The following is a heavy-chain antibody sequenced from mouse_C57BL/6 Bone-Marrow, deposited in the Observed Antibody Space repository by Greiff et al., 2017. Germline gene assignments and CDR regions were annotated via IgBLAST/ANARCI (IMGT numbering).Heavy chain of an antibody. CDR2: ISGGGGNT. V-gene: IGHV5-9*01. CDR3: ARNLITTVVPFAY. J-gene: IGHJ3*01. Sequence: DVQLQESGGGLVKPGGSLKLSCAASGFTFSSYTMSWVRQTPEKRLEWVATISGGGGNTYYPDSVKGRFTISRDNAKNTLYLQMSSLRSEDTALYYCARNLITTVVPFAYWGQGTLVTVSA. CDR1: GFTFSSYT. D-gene: IGHD1-1*01.